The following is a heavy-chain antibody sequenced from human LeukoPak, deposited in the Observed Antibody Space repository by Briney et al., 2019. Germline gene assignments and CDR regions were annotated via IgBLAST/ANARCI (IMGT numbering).Heavy chain of an antibody. J-gene: IGHJ4*02. Sequence: SETLSLTCAVYGGSFSGYYWSWLRQPPGKGLEWIGEINHSGSTNYNPSLKSRVTISVDTSKNQFSLKLSSVTTADTAVYYCARGDSSSWYEFDYWGQGTLVTVSS. CDR2: INHSGST. CDR3: ARGDSSSWYEFDY. V-gene: IGHV4-34*01. D-gene: IGHD6-13*01. CDR1: GGSFSGYY.